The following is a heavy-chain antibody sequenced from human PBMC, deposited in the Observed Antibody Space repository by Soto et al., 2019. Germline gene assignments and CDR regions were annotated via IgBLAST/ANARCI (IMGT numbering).Heavy chain of an antibody. CDR1: PGSISSSY. D-gene: IGHD2-21*02. CDR2: VAYSGTT. Sequence: QVQLQESGPGLVKPSETLTLTCTVSPGSISSSYWSWIRRPPGRGLEWIGHVAYSGTTKYNPSLKSRGSISVSTSKRPFSLRLTSVTAADTAVYYCAREAQHCYFDHWGQGILVTVSS. V-gene: IGHV4-59*01. CDR3: AREAQHCYFDH. J-gene: IGHJ5*02.